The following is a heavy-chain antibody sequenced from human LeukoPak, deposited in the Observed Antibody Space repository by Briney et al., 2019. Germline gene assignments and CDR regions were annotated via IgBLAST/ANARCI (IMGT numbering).Heavy chain of an antibody. D-gene: IGHD2-2*01. CDR2: ISTSSNSI. CDR1: GFTFPNHY. J-gene: IGHJ4*02. Sequence: GGSLRLSCAASGFTFPNHYMNWVRQAPGKGLEWISSISTSSNSIYYANSVKGRFTISRDNAKNSLYLQMDSLRAEDTAVYYCARQCSITSCLWGQGTLVTVSS. CDR3: ARQCSITSCL. V-gene: IGHV3-21*04.